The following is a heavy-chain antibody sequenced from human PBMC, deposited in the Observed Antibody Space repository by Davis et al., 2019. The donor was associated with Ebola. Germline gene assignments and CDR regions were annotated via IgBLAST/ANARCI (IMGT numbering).Heavy chain of an antibody. J-gene: IGHJ4*02. V-gene: IGHV4-30-4*08. CDR2: IYYSGST. Sequence: PSETLSLTCTVSGGSISSGGYYWSWIRQHPGKGLEWIGYIYYSGSTYYNPSLKSRVTISVDTSKNQFSLKLSSVTAADTAVYYCARAGGSLSDEWLVPPYYFDYWGQGTLVTVSS. CDR3: ARAGGSLSDEWLVPPYYFDY. CDR1: GGSISSGGYY. D-gene: IGHD6-19*01.